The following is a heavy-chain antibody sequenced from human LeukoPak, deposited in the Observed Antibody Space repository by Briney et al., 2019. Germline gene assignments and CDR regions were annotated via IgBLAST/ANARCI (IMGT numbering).Heavy chain of an antibody. D-gene: IGHD3-10*01. V-gene: IGHV3-30*18. CDR2: ISYDGSDK. CDR3: TKSVSMVRGVMQD. CDR1: GFTFSSYG. Sequence: GGSLRLSCATSGFTFSSYGMHWVRQAPGKRLEWVAVISYDGSDKYYADSVKGRFTISRDNSRTTLYLQMYSLRAEDTAVYYCTKSVSMVRGVMQDWGQGTLVTVSS. J-gene: IGHJ4*02.